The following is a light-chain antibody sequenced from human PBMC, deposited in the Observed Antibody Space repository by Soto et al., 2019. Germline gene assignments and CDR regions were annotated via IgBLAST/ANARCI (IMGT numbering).Light chain of an antibody. CDR3: AAWDDSLNGVV. CDR1: SSNLGSNT. J-gene: IGLJ2*01. CDR2: SNN. V-gene: IGLV1-44*01. Sequence: QSVLTQPPSASGTPGQRVTISCSGSSSNLGSNTVNWYQQLPGTAPKLLIYSNNQRPSGVPDRFSGSMSGTSASLDISGLQSEDEADYYCAAWDDSLNGVVFGGGTKLTVL.